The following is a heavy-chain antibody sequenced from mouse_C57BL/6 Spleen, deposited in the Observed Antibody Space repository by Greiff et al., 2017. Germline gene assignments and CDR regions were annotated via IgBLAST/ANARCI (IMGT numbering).Heavy chain of an antibody. V-gene: IGHV1-74*01. J-gene: IGHJ4*01. CDR1: GYTFTSYW. Sequence: QVQLQQPGAELVKPGASVKVSCKASGYTFTSYWMHWVKQRPGQGLEWIGRIHPSDSDTNYNQKFKGKATLTVDKSTSTAYMQLSILSSEDSAVYYCVRDYDFDVWYYSALCYWGQGTSVTV. CDR2: IHPSDSDT. CDR3: VRDYDFDVWYYSALCY. D-gene: IGHD2-4*01.